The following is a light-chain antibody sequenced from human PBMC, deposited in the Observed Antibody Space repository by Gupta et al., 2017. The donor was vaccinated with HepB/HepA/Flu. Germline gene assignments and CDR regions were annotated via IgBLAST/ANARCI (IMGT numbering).Light chain of an antibody. CDR3: SSYTSSSLLV. J-gene: IGLJ2*01. V-gene: IGLV2-14*01. Sequence: QSALTQPASVSGSPGQSITISCTGTSSDVGGYNYVSWYQQHPGKAPKLMIYDVSNRPSGVSNRFSGSKSGNTASLTISGRQAEDEADYYCSSYTSSSLLVFGGGTKLTVL. CDR1: SSDVGGYNY. CDR2: DVS.